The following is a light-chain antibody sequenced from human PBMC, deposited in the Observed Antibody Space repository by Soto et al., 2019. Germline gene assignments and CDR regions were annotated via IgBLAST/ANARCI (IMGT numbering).Light chain of an antibody. J-gene: IGLJ1*01. V-gene: IGLV2-18*02. CDR2: EVS. CDR1: SSDVGSYNR. Sequence: SVLTQPPSVSGSPGQSVAISCTGTSSDVGSYNRVSWYQQPPGTAPKVMIYEVSNRPSGVPDHFSGSKSGNTASLTISGLQAEDEADYYCSSYTSSSTYVFGTGTKVTVL. CDR3: SSYTSSSTYV.